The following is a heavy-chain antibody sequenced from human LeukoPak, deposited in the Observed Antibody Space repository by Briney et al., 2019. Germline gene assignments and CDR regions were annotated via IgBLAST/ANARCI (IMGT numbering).Heavy chain of an antibody. CDR1: GYTFTDYY. D-gene: IGHD2-2*01. CDR3: ARANFLYCSSTTCLFDY. V-gene: IGHV1-2*02. CDR2: INPNSGDT. Sequence: ASVKVSCKASGYTFTDYYLHWVRQAPGQGFEWMGWINPNSGDTNYAQKFQGRVTMTRDTSISTAHMEMSRLRSDDMAVYYCARANFLYCSSTTCLFDYWGQGTLVTVSS. J-gene: IGHJ4*02.